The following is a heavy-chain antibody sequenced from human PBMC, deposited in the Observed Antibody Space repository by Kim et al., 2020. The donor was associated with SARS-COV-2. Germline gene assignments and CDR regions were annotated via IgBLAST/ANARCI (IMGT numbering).Heavy chain of an antibody. D-gene: IGHD3-22*01. CDR1: GGTFSSYA. V-gene: IGHV1-69*13. J-gene: IGHJ3*02. CDR3: ARDYRAYYYDSSGYWIAFDI. CDR2: IIPMFGTA. Sequence: SVKVSCKASGGTFSSYAISWVRQAPGQGLEWMGGIIPMFGTANYAQKFQGRVTINADESTSTTYMELSSLRSEDTAVYYCARDYRAYYYDSSGYWIAFDIWGQGTMVTVSS.